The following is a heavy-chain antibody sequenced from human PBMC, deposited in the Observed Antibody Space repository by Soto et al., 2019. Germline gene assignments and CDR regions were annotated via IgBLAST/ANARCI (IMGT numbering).Heavy chain of an antibody. CDR3: ARDHPPHYYGPGGFDP. CDR1: GFMFSNHG. Sequence: PGGSLRLSCAASGFMFSNHGMHWVRQAPGKGLEWVAVIWSDGNNRYYADSVKGRFTISRDNSKNTLYLQMNSLRAEDTAVYYCARDHPPHYYGPGGFDPWGQGTLVTVSS. D-gene: IGHD3-10*01. J-gene: IGHJ5*02. V-gene: IGHV3-33*01. CDR2: IWSDGNNR.